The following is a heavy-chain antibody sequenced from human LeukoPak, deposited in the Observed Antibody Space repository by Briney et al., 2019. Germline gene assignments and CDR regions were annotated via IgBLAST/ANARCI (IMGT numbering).Heavy chain of an antibody. Sequence: GASVKVSCKASGYTSTSYYMHWVRQAPGQGLEWMGIINPSGGSTSYAQKFQGRVTMTRDTSTSTVYMELSSLRSEDTAVYYCAREKMGESDPNPSMDVWGKGTTVTVSS. V-gene: IGHV1-46*03. CDR3: AREKMGESDPNPSMDV. J-gene: IGHJ6*03. CDR1: GYTSTSYY. CDR2: INPSGGST. D-gene: IGHD2-21*01.